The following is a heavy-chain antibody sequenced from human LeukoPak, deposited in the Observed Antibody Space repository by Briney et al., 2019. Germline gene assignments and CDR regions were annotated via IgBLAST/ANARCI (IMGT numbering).Heavy chain of an antibody. Sequence: SETLSLTCTVSGGSISSSSYYWGWIRQPPGKGLEWIGSIYYSGSTYYNPSLKSRVTISVDTSKNQFSLKLSSVTAADTAVYYCARVARYSSSWYEGRAFDAFDIWGQGTMVTVSS. CDR1: GGSISSSSYY. J-gene: IGHJ3*02. CDR3: ARVARYSSSWYEGRAFDAFDI. V-gene: IGHV4-39*01. D-gene: IGHD6-13*01. CDR2: IYYSGST.